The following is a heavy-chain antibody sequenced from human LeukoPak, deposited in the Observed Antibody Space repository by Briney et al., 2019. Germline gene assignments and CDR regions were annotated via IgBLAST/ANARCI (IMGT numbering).Heavy chain of an antibody. D-gene: IGHD3-22*01. V-gene: IGHV1-69*05. CDR1: GGTFSSYA. Sequence: SVKVSCKASGGTFSSYAISWVRQAPGQGLEWRGGIIPIFGTANYAQKFQGRVTITTDESTSTAYMELSSLRSEDTAVYYCASKRYYYDSSVEAGFDPWGQGTLVTVSS. J-gene: IGHJ5*02. CDR2: IIPIFGTA. CDR3: ASKRYYYDSSVEAGFDP.